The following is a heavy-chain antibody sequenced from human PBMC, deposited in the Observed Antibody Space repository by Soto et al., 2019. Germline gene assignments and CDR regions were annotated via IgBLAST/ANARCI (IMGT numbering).Heavy chain of an antibody. CDR2: IYYSGST. CDR3: ARGRIIAAAGWNWFDP. V-gene: IGHV4-31*03. J-gene: IGHJ5*02. Sequence: SETLSLTCTVSGGSISSGGYYWSWIRQHPGKGLEWIGYIYYSGSTYYNPSLKSRVTISVDTSKNQFSLKLSSVTAADTAVYYCARGRIIAAAGWNWFDPWGQGTLVTVSS. D-gene: IGHD6-13*01. CDR1: GGSISSGGYY.